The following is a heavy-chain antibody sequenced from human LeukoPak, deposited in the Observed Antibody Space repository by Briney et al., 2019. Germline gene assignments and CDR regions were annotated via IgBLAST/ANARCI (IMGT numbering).Heavy chain of an antibody. J-gene: IGHJ6*02. CDR2: IYYSGST. CDR1: GGSISSGDYY. Sequence: SQTLSLTCTVSGGSISSGDYYWSWIRQPPGKGLEWIGYIYYSGSTNYNPSLKSRVTISVDTSKNQFSLKLSSVTAADTAVYYCARRSSGGYSSYYYYYGMDVWGQGTTVTVSS. CDR3: ARRSSGGYSSYYYYYGMDV. V-gene: IGHV4-30-4*08. D-gene: IGHD3-22*01.